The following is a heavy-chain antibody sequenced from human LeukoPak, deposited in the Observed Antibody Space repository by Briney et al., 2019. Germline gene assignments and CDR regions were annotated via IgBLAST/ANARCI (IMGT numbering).Heavy chain of an antibody. CDR3: AKDRGDIVEVPAAYDY. CDR1: GFTFSGYA. J-gene: IGHJ4*02. CDR2: ISGSGGST. V-gene: IGHV3-23*01. Sequence: GGSLRLSCAASGFTFSGYAMSWVRQAPGKGLEWVSAISGSGGSTYYADSVKGRFTISRDNSKNTLYLQMNSLRAEDTAVYYCAKDRGDIVEVPAAYDYWGQGTLVTVSS. D-gene: IGHD2-2*01.